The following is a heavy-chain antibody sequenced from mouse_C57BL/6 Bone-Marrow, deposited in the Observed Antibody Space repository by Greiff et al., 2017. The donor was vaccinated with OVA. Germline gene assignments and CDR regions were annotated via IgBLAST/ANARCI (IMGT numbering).Heavy chain of an antibody. CDR2: ISYDGSH. Sequence: EVKLMESGPGLVKPSQSLSLTCSVTGYSIPSGYYWNWIRQFPGNKLEWMGYISYDGSHNYNPSLKNRISITRDTSKNQFFLKLNSVTTEDTATYYCASGDYTWFAYWGQGTLVTVSA. CDR1: GYSIPSGYY. CDR3: ASGDYTWFAY. J-gene: IGHJ3*01. V-gene: IGHV3-6*01. D-gene: IGHD2-4*01.